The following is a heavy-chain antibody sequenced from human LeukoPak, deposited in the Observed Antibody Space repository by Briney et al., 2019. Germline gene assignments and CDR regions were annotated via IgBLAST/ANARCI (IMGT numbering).Heavy chain of an antibody. CDR3: ARERGGPWGEVGYFDY. J-gene: IGHJ4*02. V-gene: IGHV3-53*01. D-gene: IGHD7-27*01. CDR2: IYSGGST. Sequence: GGSLRLSCAASGFTVSINYMSWVRQAPGKGLEWVSVIYSGGSTYYADSVKGRFTISRDNSKNTLYLQMNSLRAEDTAVYYCARERGGPWGEVGYFDYWGQGTLVTVSS. CDR1: GFTVSINY.